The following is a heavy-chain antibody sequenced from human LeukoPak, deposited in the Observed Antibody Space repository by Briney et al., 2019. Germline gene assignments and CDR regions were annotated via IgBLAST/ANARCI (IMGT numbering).Heavy chain of an antibody. D-gene: IGHD3-22*01. Sequence: SQTLSLTCATSGDSVSSNSATWIWIRQSPSRGLEWLGRTYYRSKWYNDYAVSVKSRTTINPDTSKNQFSLQPNSVTPEDTAVYYCARAAIDTSGYYSFDYWGQGTLVTVSS. J-gene: IGHJ4*02. CDR1: GDSVSSNSAT. V-gene: IGHV6-1*01. CDR3: ARAAIDTSGYYSFDY. CDR2: TYYRSKWYN.